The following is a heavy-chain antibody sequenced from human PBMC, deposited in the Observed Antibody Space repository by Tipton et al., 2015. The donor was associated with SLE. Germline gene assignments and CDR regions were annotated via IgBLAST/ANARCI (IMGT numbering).Heavy chain of an antibody. CDR3: ARHGDCGGDCYSVYFDY. V-gene: IGHV5-51*01. CDR2: IYPGDSDT. D-gene: IGHD2-21*02. CDR1: GYGFTSYW. Sequence: QLVQSGAEVRKPGESLKISCEGSGYGFTSYWIGWVRQMPGKGLEWMGFIYPGDSDTRYSPSFQGQVTISADKSISTAYLQWSSLKASDTAMYYCARHGDCGGDCYSVYFDYWGQGTLVTVSS. J-gene: IGHJ4*02.